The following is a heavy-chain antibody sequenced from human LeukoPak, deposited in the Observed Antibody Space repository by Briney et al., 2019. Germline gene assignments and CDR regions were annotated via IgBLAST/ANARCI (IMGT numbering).Heavy chain of an antibody. CDR1: GSTFSDYY. Sequence: GGSLRLSCAASGSTFSDYYMSWIRQAPGKGLEWVSYISSSGSTIHYADSAKGRFTISRDNAKNSLYLQMNSLRAEDTAVYYCAKDLRGDCYFDLWGRGTLVTVSS. V-gene: IGHV3-11*01. CDR3: AKDLRGDCYFDL. J-gene: IGHJ2*01. CDR2: ISSSGSTI.